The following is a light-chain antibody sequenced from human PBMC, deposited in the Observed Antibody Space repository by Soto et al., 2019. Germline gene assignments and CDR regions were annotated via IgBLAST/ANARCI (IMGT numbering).Light chain of an antibody. Sequence: QSALTQPPSASGSPGQSVTISCTGTSSDVGGYNYVSWYQHHPGKAPKLIISEVNKRPSGVPDRFSGSKSGNTASLTVSGLQLEDEADYYCSSYGGINNSNFVSGTGTKLTVL. CDR2: EVN. J-gene: IGLJ1*01. V-gene: IGLV2-8*01. CDR1: SSDVGGYNY. CDR3: SSYGGINNSNFV.